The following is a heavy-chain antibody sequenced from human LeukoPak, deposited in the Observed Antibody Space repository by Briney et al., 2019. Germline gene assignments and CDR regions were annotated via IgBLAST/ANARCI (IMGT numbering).Heavy chain of an antibody. CDR1: GGSISSSSYY. D-gene: IGHD3-22*01. J-gene: IGHJ4*02. CDR3: ARHPPIDSCGVFDY. CDR2: IYYSGST. V-gene: IGHV4-39*01. Sequence: SETLSLTCTVSGGSISSSSYYWGWIRQPPGKGLEWIGSIYYSGSTYYNPSLKSRVTISVDTSKNQFSLKLSSVTAADTAVYYCARHPPIDSCGVFDYWGQGTLVTVSS.